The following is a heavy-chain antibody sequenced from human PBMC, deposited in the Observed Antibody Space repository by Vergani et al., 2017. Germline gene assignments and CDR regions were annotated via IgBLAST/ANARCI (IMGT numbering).Heavy chain of an antibody. CDR3: ARALSTYYDFWSGYSGNWFDP. CDR2: IYYSGST. D-gene: IGHD3-3*01. V-gene: IGHV4-31*03. J-gene: IGHJ5*02. CDR1: GGSLSSGGYY. Sequence: QVQLQESGPGLVKPSQTLSLTCTVSGGSLSSGGYYWSWIRQHPGKGLEWIGYIYYSGSTYYNPSLKSRVTISVDTSKNQFSLKLSSVTAADTAVYYCARALSTYYDFWSGYSGNWFDPWGQGTLVTVSS.